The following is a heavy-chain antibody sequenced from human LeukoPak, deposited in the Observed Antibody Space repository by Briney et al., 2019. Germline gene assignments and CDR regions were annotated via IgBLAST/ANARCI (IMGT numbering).Heavy chain of an antibody. CDR1: GGSISSYY. V-gene: IGHV4-59*01. J-gene: IGHJ3*02. Sequence: PSETLSLTCTVSGGSISSYYWSWIRQPPGKGLEWIGYIYYSGSTNYNPSLKSRVTISVDTSKNQFSLKLSSVTAADTAVYYCARDPYYGSVAFDIWGQGTMVTVSS. CDR2: IYYSGST. CDR3: ARDPYYGSVAFDI. D-gene: IGHD3-22*01.